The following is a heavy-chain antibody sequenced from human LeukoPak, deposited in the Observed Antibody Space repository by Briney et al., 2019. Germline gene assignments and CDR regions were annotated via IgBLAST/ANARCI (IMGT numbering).Heavy chain of an antibody. V-gene: IGHV4-31*03. Sequence: PSQTLSLTCTVSGGSISSGGYYWSWIRQHPGKGLEWIGYIYYSGSTYYNPSLKSRVTISVDTSKKQFSLKLSSVTAADTAVYYCAAMVVTDAFDIWGQGTMVTVTS. CDR2: IYYSGST. J-gene: IGHJ3*02. CDR1: GGSISSGGYY. D-gene: IGHD2-21*02. CDR3: AAMVVTDAFDI.